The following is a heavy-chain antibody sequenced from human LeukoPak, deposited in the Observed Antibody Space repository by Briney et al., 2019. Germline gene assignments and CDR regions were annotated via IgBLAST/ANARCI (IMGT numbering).Heavy chain of an antibody. D-gene: IGHD1-26*01. CDR2: FYHSGST. CDR3: AGRLSGATTFDY. J-gene: IGHJ4*02. Sequence: SETLSLTCTVSGGSISSYYWSWIRQPPGKGLEWIGYFYHSGSTNYSPSLKSRVTISRDTSKNQFSLKLSSVTAADTAVYYCAGRLSGATTFDYWGQGTLVTVSS. CDR1: GGSISSYY. V-gene: IGHV4-59*01.